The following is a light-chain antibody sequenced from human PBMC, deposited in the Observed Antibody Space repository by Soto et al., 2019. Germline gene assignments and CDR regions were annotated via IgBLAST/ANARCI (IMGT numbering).Light chain of an antibody. J-gene: IGKJ1*01. CDR1: QSIHTN. V-gene: IGKV3-15*01. Sequence: ETGMTQSEATLSVSPGERATLSCRASQSIHTNLAWYQHKPGQPPRLLIYGASTRVTGIPTRFSGSGSGTEVTLTVSSLPSEDCAVYYCQQDNNWPRTFGQGTKVESK. CDR3: QQDNNWPRT. CDR2: GAS.